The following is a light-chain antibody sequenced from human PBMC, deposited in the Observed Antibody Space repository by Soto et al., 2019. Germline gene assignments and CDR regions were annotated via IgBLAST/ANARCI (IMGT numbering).Light chain of an antibody. CDR3: QQRNCWPLT. V-gene: IGKV3-11*01. J-gene: IGKJ4*01. CDR1: QSVSSY. CDR2: DAS. Sequence: EIVLTQSPDTLSLSPGERATLSCRASQSVSSYLAWYQQKPGQAPRLLIYDASNRATGIPVRFSGSGSGTDFSLTISSLEPEDFAVYYCQQRNCWPLTFGGGTKVDIK.